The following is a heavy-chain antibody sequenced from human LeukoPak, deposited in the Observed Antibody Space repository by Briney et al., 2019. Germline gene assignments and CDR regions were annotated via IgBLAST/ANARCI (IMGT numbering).Heavy chain of an antibody. CDR1: GFTFSSYA. CDR2: IKQDGSEK. Sequence: PGGSLRLSCAASGFTFSSYAMSWVRQAPGKGLEWVANIKQDGSEKYYVDSVKGRFTISRDNAKNSLYLQMNSLRAEDTAVYYCARDHYYDSSGYYYVYYYYYYMDVWGKGTTVTVSS. D-gene: IGHD3-22*01. CDR3: ARDHYYDSSGYYYVYYYYYYMDV. V-gene: IGHV3-7*01. J-gene: IGHJ6*03.